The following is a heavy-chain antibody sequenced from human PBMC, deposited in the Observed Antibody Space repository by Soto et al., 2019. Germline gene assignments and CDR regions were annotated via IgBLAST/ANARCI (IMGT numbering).Heavy chain of an antibody. CDR1: GYTFTNYG. Sequence: QVQLVQSGAEVKKPGASVKVSCKASGYTFTNYGVTWVRQAPGQGLEWMGWISAYNGNKNYAQKFQGRVTLTTDTSTTTAYMELRSLTSDDTAVYYCARDQSSGWYGKESGMDVWGQGITVTVSS. CDR2: ISAYNGNK. CDR3: ARDQSSGWYGKESGMDV. J-gene: IGHJ6*02. V-gene: IGHV1-18*01. D-gene: IGHD6-19*01.